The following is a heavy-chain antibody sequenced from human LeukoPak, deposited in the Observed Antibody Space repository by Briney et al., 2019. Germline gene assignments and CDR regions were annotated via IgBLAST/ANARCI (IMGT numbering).Heavy chain of an antibody. CDR2: INHSGST. D-gene: IGHD3-3*01. Sequence: PSETLSLTCAVYGGSFSGYYWSWIRQPPGKGLEWIGEINHSGSTNYNPSLKSRVTISVDTSKNQFSLKLSSVTAADTAVYYCARGVYPSFWSGYPYFDYWGQGTLVTVSS. CDR3: ARGVYPSFWSGYPYFDY. J-gene: IGHJ4*02. V-gene: IGHV4-34*01. CDR1: GGSFSGYY.